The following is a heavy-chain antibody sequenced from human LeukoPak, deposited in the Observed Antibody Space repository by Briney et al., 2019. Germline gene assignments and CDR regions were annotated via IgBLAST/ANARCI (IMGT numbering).Heavy chain of an antibody. D-gene: IGHD2-21*02. CDR3: AKEATYCGGDCYSWGYYYYYGMDV. Sequence: GGSLRLSCAASGFTFTSYSMSWVRQAPGKGLEWVSGTSDRGDYTYYADSVKGRFTISRDNSKNTLYLQMNSLRAEDTAVYYCAKEATYCGGDCYSWGYYYYYGMDVWGQGTTVTVSS. J-gene: IGHJ6*02. V-gene: IGHV3-23*01. CDR2: TSDRGDYT. CDR1: GFTFTSYS.